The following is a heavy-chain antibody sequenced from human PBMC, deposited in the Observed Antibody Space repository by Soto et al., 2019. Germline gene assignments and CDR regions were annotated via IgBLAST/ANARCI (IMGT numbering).Heavy chain of an antibody. CDR1: GGSISSSSYY. J-gene: IGHJ5*02. V-gene: IGHV4-39*07. Sequence: SETLSLTCTVSGGSISSSSYYWGWIRQPPGKGLEWIGSIYYSGSTNYNPSLKSRVIISVDTSKNQFSLKLSSVTAADTAVYYCARVNYYDSSGYYSNWFDPWGQGTLVTVSS. D-gene: IGHD3-22*01. CDR2: IYYSGST. CDR3: ARVNYYDSSGYYSNWFDP.